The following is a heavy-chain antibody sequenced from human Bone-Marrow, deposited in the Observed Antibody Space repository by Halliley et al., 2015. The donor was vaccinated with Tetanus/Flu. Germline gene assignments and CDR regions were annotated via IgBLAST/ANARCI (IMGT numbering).Heavy chain of an antibody. J-gene: IGHJ6*02. Sequence: EWFGEIDHSGDSRYKPSLKRRVPMSVDTSKNQIFLKLSSVTAADTAVYYCAKEGRGSKDVDVWGQGTMVTVSS. CDR3: AKEGRGSKDVDV. CDR2: IDHSGDS. V-gene: IGHV4-34*01. D-gene: IGHD4-4*01.